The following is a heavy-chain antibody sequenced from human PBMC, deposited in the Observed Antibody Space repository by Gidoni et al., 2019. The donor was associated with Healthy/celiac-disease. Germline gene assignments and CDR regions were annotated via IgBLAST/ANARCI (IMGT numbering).Heavy chain of an antibody. Sequence: QVQLQESGPGLVKPSQTLSLTCTVSGGSISSGSYSWSWIRQPAGTGLEWIGRIYTSRSTNYNPSLKSRVTISVDTSKNQFSLKLSSVTAADTAVYYCARDYPIAVAGFYYYYGMDVWGQGTTVTVSS. CDR3: ARDYPIAVAGFYYYYGMDV. CDR1: GGSISSGSYS. CDR2: IYTSRST. D-gene: IGHD6-19*01. V-gene: IGHV4-61*02. J-gene: IGHJ6*02.